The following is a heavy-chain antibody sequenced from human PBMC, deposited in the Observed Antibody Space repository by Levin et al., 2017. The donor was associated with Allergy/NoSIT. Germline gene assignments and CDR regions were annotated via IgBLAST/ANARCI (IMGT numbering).Heavy chain of an antibody. CDR2: VNSDGSSA. CDR3: SRDHYYDGLDV. V-gene: IGHV3-74*01. Sequence: GGSLRLSCAASGFRFSAYWMHWVRQAPGKGLVWVSHVNSDGSSATYADSVKGRFTISRDDAKNTLYLQMNSLRAEDTAVYYCSRDHYYDGLDVWGQGTTVTVSS. CDR1: GFRFSAYW. J-gene: IGHJ6*02.